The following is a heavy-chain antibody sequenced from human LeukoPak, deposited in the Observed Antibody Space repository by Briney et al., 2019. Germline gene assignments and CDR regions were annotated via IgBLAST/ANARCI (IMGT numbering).Heavy chain of an antibody. Sequence: PSETLSLTCTVSGESISSSGYYWGWIRQPPGKGLEWIGTIYYSGSTYYNPSLKSRVTISVDTSKNQFSLKLSSVTAADTAVYYCARGGTVTTFDYWGQGTLVTVSS. J-gene: IGHJ4*02. V-gene: IGHV4-39*01. CDR2: IYYSGST. CDR3: ARGGTVTTFDY. D-gene: IGHD4-17*01. CDR1: GESISSSGYY.